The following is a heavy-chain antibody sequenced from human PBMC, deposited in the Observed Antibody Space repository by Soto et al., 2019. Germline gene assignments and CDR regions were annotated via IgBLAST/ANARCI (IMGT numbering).Heavy chain of an antibody. Sequence: QVQLVQSGAEVRQPASSVKVSCKTSGGTFSSYAISWVRQAPGQGLEWMGGIVPIVDTSTYAQKFQSRVTITADEYTSTVYMELSSLRSDDTAVYYCVRVVAIPGYPDNWGQGTLVTVSS. CDR3: VRVVAIPGYPDN. CDR1: GGTFSSYA. J-gene: IGHJ4*02. V-gene: IGHV1-69*12. CDR2: IVPIVDTS. D-gene: IGHD5-12*01.